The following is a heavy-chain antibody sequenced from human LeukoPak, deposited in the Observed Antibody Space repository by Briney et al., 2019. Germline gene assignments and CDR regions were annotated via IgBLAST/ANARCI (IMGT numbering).Heavy chain of an antibody. CDR2: ISTGSSYV. CDR3: ARDNGGNSPNF. Sequence: TGGSLRLSCAASGFTFSTFGMNWVRQAPGKGLEWVSSISTGSSYVYYADSVKGRFTISRDNAKNSLYLQMNSLRAEDTAVYYCARDNGGNSPNFWGQGTLVTVSS. D-gene: IGHD4-23*01. CDR1: GFTFSTFG. J-gene: IGHJ4*02. V-gene: IGHV3-21*01.